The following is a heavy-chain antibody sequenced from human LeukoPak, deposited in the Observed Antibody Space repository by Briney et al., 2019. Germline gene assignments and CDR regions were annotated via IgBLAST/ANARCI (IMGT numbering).Heavy chain of an antibody. CDR1: GGTFSSYA. V-gene: IGHV1-69*01. D-gene: IGHD2-8*01. J-gene: IGHJ4*02. Sequence: GASVNVSCKASGGTFSSYAISWVRQAPGQGLEWMGGIIPIFGTANYAQKFQGRATITADESTSTAYMELSSLRSEDTAVYYCAHQIYCTNGVCRDYWGQGTLVTVSS. CDR3: AHQIYCTNGVCRDY. CDR2: IIPIFGTA.